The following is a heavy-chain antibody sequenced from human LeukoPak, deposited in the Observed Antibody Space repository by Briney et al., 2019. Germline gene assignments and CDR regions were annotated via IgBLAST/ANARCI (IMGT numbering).Heavy chain of an antibody. CDR3: ARDPSGVIQLWLT. D-gene: IGHD5-18*01. Sequence: TGGSLRLSCAASGFTFSSYAMSWVRQPPGKGLEWIGSIYYSGSTYYNPSLKSRVTISVDTSKNQFSLKLSSVTAADTAVYYCARDPSGVIQLWLTWGQGTLVTVSS. CDR2: IYYSGST. J-gene: IGHJ4*02. V-gene: IGHV4-39*07. CDR1: GFTFSSYA.